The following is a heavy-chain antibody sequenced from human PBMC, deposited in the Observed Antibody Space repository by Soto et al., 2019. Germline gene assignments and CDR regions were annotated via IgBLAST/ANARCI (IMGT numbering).Heavy chain of an antibody. J-gene: IGHJ4*02. CDR1: GGSISSGGYY. D-gene: IGHD2-21*01. CDR2: IYYSGST. V-gene: IGHV4-31*03. CDR3: ARRMGVWYYFDY. Sequence: SETLSLTCTVSGGSISSGGYYWSWIRQHPGKGLEWIGYIYYSGSTYYNPSLKSRVTISVDTSKNQFSLKLSSVTAADTAVYYCARRMGVWYYFDYWGQGTLVTVSS.